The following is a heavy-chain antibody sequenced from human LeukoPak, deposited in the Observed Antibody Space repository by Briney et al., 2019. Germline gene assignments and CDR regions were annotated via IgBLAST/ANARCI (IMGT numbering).Heavy chain of an antibody. D-gene: IGHD3-22*01. Sequence: SETLSLTCTVSGGSISGYYWSWIRQPPGKGLEWIGYIYYSGSTNYNPSLKSRVTISVDTSKNQFSLKLSSVTAADTAVYYCARDVRGYGYSYFDYWGQGTLVTVSS. CDR2: IYYSGST. J-gene: IGHJ4*02. CDR3: ARDVRGYGYSYFDY. CDR1: GGSISGYY. V-gene: IGHV4-59*01.